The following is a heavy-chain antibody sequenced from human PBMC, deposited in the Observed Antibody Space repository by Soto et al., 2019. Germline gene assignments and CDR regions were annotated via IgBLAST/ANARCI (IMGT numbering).Heavy chain of an antibody. J-gene: IGHJ5*02. D-gene: IGHD3-10*01. Sequence: GGSLRLSCAASGFTFSSYGMHWVRQAPGKGLEWVAVIWYDGSNKYYADSVKGRFTISRDNSKNTLYLQMNSLRAEDTAVYYCARDQSRAVYYGSGSYWNWFDPWGQGTLVTVSS. CDR3: ARDQSRAVYYGSGSYWNWFDP. CDR1: GFTFSSYG. V-gene: IGHV3-33*01. CDR2: IWYDGSNK.